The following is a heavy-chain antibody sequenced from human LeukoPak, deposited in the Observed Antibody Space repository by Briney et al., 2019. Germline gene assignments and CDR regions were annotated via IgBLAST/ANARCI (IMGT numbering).Heavy chain of an antibody. CDR3: VRGLYSRDAGY. V-gene: IGHV4-34*01. Sequence: PSETLSLTCDVYGGSLRGYYWSWIRQPPGKRLEWIGEINHGGHTNYNPSLKSRVAMSVDTSKNQFSLNLGSVIAADTAVYYCVRGLYSRDAGYWGQGTLVTVSS. CDR1: GGSLRGYY. J-gene: IGHJ4*02. D-gene: IGHD4-11*01. CDR2: INHGGHT.